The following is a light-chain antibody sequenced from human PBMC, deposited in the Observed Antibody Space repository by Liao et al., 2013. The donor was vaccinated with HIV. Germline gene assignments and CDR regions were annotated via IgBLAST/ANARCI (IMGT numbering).Light chain of an antibody. CDR2: YDS. CDR3: QVWDSTSDHRV. CDR1: NIGSKS. J-gene: IGLJ3*02. Sequence: SYVLTQPPSVSVAPGKTARITCGGNNIGSKSVHWYQQKPGQAPALVIYYDSDRPSGIPERFSGSNSGTTATLTISRVEAGDEADYFCQVWDSTSDHRVFGGGTKLTVV. V-gene: IGLV3-21*04.